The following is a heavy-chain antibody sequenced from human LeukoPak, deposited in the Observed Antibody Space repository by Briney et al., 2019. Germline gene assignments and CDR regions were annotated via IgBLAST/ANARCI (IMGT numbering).Heavy chain of an antibody. Sequence: GESLKISCKGSGYSFTNYWIGWVRQMPGKGLEWMGIIYPGDSDTRYSPSFQDQVTISADKSISTAYLQWSSLKASDTAMYYCARQYSSGWRPFDYWGQGTLVTVSS. CDR3: ARQYSSGWRPFDY. CDR1: GYSFTNYW. V-gene: IGHV5-51*01. D-gene: IGHD6-19*01. CDR2: IYPGDSDT. J-gene: IGHJ4*02.